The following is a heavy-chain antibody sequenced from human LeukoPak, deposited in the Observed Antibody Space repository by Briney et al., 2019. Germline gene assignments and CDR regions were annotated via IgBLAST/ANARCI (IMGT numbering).Heavy chain of an antibody. D-gene: IGHD3/OR15-3a*01. CDR2: ISGSGGST. CDR1: GFTFSSYA. CDR3: AKMSDWDYYYYMDV. Sequence: GGSLRLSCAASGFTFSSYAMSWVRQAPGKGLEWVSAISGSGGSTYYADSVKGRFTISRDNSKNTLYLQMNSQRAEDTAVYYCAKMSDWDYYYYMDVWGKGTTVTVSS. V-gene: IGHV3-23*01. J-gene: IGHJ6*03.